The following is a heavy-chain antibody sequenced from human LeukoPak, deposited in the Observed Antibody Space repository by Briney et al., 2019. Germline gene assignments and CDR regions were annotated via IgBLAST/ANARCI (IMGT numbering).Heavy chain of an antibody. J-gene: IGHJ4*02. CDR3: ARGTDSGYDPDFDY. D-gene: IGHD3-22*01. CDR1: GYTFTSYD. Sequence: ASVKVSCKASGYTFTSYDINWVRQATGQGLEWMGWMNPNSGNTGYAQKFQGRVTMTRNTSISTAYMELSSLRSEGTAVYYCARGTDSGYDPDFDYWGQGTLVTVSS. V-gene: IGHV1-8*01. CDR2: MNPNSGNT.